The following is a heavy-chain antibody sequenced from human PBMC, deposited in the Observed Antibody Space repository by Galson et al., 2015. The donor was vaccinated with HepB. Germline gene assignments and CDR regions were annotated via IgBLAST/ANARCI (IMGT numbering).Heavy chain of an antibody. J-gene: IGHJ6*02. D-gene: IGHD6-19*01. CDR3: AKEGYNSGWLRYYYYGMDV. V-gene: IGHV3-23*01. Sequence: SLRLSCAASGFTFSSYAMSWVRQAPGKGLEWVSAVRGSGDSTYYADSVKGRFTISRDNSKNTLYLQMNRLRAEDTAIHYCAKEGYNSGWLRYYYYGMDVWGQGTTVTASS. CDR1: GFTFSSYA. CDR2: VRGSGDST.